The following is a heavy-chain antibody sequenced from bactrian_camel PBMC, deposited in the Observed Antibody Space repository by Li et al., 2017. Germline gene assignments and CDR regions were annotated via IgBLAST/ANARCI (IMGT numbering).Heavy chain of an antibody. D-gene: IGHD6*01. V-gene: IGHV3S1*01. CDR2: IDTGDGST. CDR1: ESTYRSIC. CDR3: AEGRGSRGEHCYSLNY. Sequence: QVQLVESGGGSVQAGGSLTLSCTASESTYRSICMAWFRQAPGQEREGVAAIDTGDGSTYYLNSVEGRFTISHDNAKNTVYLQMNNLQAEDTATYYCAEGRGSRGEHCYSLNYWGQGTQVTVS. J-gene: IGHJ4*01.